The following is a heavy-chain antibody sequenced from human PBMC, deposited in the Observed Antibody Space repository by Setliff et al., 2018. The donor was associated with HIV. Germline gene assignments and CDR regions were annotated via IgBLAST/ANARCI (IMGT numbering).Heavy chain of an antibody. Sequence: SVKVSCKASGYNFGFYAISWVRQAPGQGLEWMGGIIPIFGTANYAQKFQGRVTITADESTSTAYMELSSLRSEDTAVYYCARSAKSGAWTYFDFWSGYSYYYYMDVWGKGTTVTVSS. CDR3: ARSAKSGAWTYFDFWSGYSYYYYMDV. D-gene: IGHD3-3*01. CDR1: GYNFGFYA. CDR2: IIPIFGTA. V-gene: IGHV1-69*13. J-gene: IGHJ6*03.